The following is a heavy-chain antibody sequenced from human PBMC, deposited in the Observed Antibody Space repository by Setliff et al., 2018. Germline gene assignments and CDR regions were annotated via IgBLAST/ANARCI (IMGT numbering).Heavy chain of an antibody. V-gene: IGHV3-21*01. Sequence: GASLRLSCAASGFSFTTYTMNWIRQAPGQGLEWVSSIDTSSTWIYYADSVKGRFTISRDNAENSLYLQMNSLRAEDTAVYYCARSETCHSPHCSPYDYWGQGTPVTVSS. J-gene: IGHJ4*02. CDR3: ARSETCHSPHCSPYDY. CDR1: GFSFTTYT. D-gene: IGHD2-21*02. CDR2: IDTSSTWI.